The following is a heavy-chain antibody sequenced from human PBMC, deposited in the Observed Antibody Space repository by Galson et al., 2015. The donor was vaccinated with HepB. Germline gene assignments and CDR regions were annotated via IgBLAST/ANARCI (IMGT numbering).Heavy chain of an antibody. D-gene: IGHD3-16*01. CDR2: IYSGGST. V-gene: IGHV3-66*01. J-gene: IGHJ3*02. CDR1: GFTVSSNY. CDR3: ASIRSWAFDI. Sequence: LRLSCAASGFTVSSNYMSWVRQAPGKGLEWVSVIYSGGSTYYADSVKGRFTISRDNSKNTLYLQMNSLRAEDTAVYYCASIRSWAFDIWGQGTMVTVSS.